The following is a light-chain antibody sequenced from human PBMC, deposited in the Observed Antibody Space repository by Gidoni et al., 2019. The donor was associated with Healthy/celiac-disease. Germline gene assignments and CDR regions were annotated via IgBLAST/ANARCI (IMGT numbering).Light chain of an antibody. CDR1: QSVSSSY. J-gene: IGKJ4*01. Sequence: EIVLTQSPGTLSLSPGERATLSVRASQSVSSSYLAWYQQKPGQAPRLLIYGASSRATGIPDRFSGSGSGTDFTLTISRLEPEDFAVYYCQQYGSSPALTFGGGTKVEIK. CDR3: QQYGSSPALT. CDR2: GAS. V-gene: IGKV3-20*01.